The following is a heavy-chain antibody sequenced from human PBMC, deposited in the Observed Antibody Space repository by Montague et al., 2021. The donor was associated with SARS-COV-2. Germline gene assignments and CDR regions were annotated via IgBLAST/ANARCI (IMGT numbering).Heavy chain of an antibody. CDR3: ARLNFRITIFGVVRSRVFDY. V-gene: IGHV4-39*01. Sequence: SETLSLTCTVSGGSISSSSYYWGWIRQPPGKGLEWIGSIYYSGSTYYNPSLKSRVTISVDTSKSQFSLKLSSVTAADTAVYYCARLNFRITIFGVVRSRVFDYWGQGTLVTVSS. CDR2: IYYSGST. CDR1: GGSISSSSYY. J-gene: IGHJ4*02. D-gene: IGHD3-3*01.